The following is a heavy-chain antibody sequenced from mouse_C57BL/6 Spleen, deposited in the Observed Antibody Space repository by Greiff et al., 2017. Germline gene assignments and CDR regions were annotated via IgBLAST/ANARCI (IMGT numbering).Heavy chain of an antibody. V-gene: IGHV1-69*01. J-gene: IGHJ4*01. CDR2: IDPSDSYT. CDR1: GYTFTSYW. Sequence: QVQLQQPGAELVMPGASVKLSCKASGYTFTSYWMHWVKQRPGQGLEWIGEIDPSDSYTNYNQKFKGKSTLTVDKSSSTAYMQLSSLTSGDSAVDYCARFYYGSSYDYAMDYWGQGTSVTVSS. D-gene: IGHD1-1*01. CDR3: ARFYYGSSYDYAMDY.